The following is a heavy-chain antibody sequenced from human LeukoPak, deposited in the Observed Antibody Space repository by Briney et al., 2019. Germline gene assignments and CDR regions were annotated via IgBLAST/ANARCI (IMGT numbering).Heavy chain of an antibody. D-gene: IGHD6-6*01. CDR1: DGSISSYY. CDR3: ARHTYARPFDS. Sequence: SETLSLTCTVSDGSISSYYWSWIRQPPGKGLEWIGYIYYSGDSNYNPSLKSRATISLDTSKNQFSLKVSSVTAADTAIYYCARHTYARPFDSWGQGTLVTVSS. V-gene: IGHV4-59*08. CDR2: IYYSGDS. J-gene: IGHJ4*02.